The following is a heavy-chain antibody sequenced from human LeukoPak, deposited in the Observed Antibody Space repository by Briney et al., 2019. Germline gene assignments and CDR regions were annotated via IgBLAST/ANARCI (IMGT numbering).Heavy chain of an antibody. CDR2: INSDGDGT. J-gene: IGHJ4*02. Sequence: GGSLRLSCAASGFTFTNYAMHWVRQAPGKGLEFVAAINSDGDGTYYGNSVKGRFAISRDTSKNTLFLQMDSLRPDDTSVYYCARDKRNSNGWYATFDYWGQGTLVTVSS. CDR1: GFTFTNYA. CDR3: ARDKRNSNGWYATFDY. V-gene: IGHV3-64*01. D-gene: IGHD6-19*01.